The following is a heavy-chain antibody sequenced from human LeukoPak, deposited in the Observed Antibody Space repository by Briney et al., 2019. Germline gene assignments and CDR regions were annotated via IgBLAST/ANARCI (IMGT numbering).Heavy chain of an antibody. CDR2: IYSGGYT. V-gene: IGHV3-66*01. CDR3: ARRLEYRRSIGVFDY. J-gene: IGHJ4*02. CDR1: GFTATSNY. D-gene: IGHD6-6*01. Sequence: GGSLRLSCAASGFTATSNYMTWVRQAPGKGLEWVAIIYSGGYTDYADSVKGRFTISRDNSKNTLYLQINSLRAEDTAVYYCARRLEYRRSIGVFDYWGQGTLVTVSS.